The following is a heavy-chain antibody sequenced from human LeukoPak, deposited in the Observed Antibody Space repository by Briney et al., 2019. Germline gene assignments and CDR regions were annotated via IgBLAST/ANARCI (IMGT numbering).Heavy chain of an antibody. CDR3: ARWRGVYYYDSSGARAFDI. D-gene: IGHD3-22*01. J-gene: IGHJ3*02. CDR1: GYTFTSYG. V-gene: IGHV1-18*01. CDR2: ISAYNGNT. Sequence: ASVKVSYKASGYTFTSYGISWVRQAPGQGLEWMGWISAYNGNTNYAQKLQGRVTMTTDTSTSTAYMELRSLRSDDTAVYYCARWRGVYYYDSSGARAFDIWGPRTMVTVSS.